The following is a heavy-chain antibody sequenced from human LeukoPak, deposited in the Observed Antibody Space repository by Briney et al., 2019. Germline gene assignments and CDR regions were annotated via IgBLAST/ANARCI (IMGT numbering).Heavy chain of an antibody. CDR1: GFTYSSYA. V-gene: IGHV3-30-3*01. CDR2: ISYDGSNK. D-gene: IGHD1-26*01. CDR3: AKGEPIDY. J-gene: IGHJ4*02. Sequence: GRSLRLSCAASGFTYSSYAMHWVRQAPGKGLEWVAVISYDGSNKYYADSVKGRFTISRDNSKNTLYLQMNSLRAEDTAVYYCAKGEPIDYWGQGTLVTVSS.